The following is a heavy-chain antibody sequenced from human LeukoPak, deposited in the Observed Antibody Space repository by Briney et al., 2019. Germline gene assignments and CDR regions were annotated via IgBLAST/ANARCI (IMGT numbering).Heavy chain of an antibody. CDR2: INPNSGGT. D-gene: IGHD3-3*01. CDR3: ARGFVLRFLDWFNTLRFGY. J-gene: IGHJ4*02. CDR1: GYTFTGYY. Sequence: ASVKVSCKASGYTFTGYYMHWVRQAPGQGLEWMGWINPNSGGTNYAQKFQGRVTMTRDTSISTAYMELSRLRSDDTAVYYCARGFVLRFLDWFNTLRFGYWGQGTLVTVSS. V-gene: IGHV1-2*02.